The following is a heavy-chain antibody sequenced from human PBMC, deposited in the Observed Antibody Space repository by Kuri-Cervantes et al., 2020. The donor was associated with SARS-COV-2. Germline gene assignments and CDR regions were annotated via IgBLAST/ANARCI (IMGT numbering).Heavy chain of an antibody. Sequence: ASVKVSCKASGYTFTSYGISWVRQAPGQGLEWMGWISAYNGNTNYAQKLQGRVTMTTDTSTSTAYMELRSLRSDDTAVYYCARDLPIVRGVYWYFDLWGRGTLVTVSS. J-gene: IGHJ2*01. CDR2: ISAYNGNT. D-gene: IGHD3-10*01. V-gene: IGHV1-18*01. CDR1: GYTFTSYG. CDR3: ARDLPIVRGVYWYFDL.